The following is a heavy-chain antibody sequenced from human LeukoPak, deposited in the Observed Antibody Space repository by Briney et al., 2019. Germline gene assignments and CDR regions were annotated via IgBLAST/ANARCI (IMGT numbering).Heavy chain of an antibody. V-gene: IGHV3-23*01. Sequence: GGSLRLSCAASGFTFSSYAMSWVRQAPGKGLEWVSAISGSGGSTYYADSVKGRFTISRDNSKNTLYLQMNSLRAEDTAVYYCAKDLSPMVRGVTVLFDYWGQGTLVTVSS. CDR3: AKDLSPMVRGVTVLFDY. J-gene: IGHJ4*02. D-gene: IGHD3-10*01. CDR2: ISGSGGST. CDR1: GFTFSSYA.